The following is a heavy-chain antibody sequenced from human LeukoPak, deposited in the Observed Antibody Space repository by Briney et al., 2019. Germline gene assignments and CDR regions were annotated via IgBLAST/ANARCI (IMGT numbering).Heavy chain of an antibody. D-gene: IGHD6-13*01. CDR2: VYTSGST. CDR1: GGSISSGGYY. CDR3: ARGVYSSSFYFDY. J-gene: IGHJ4*02. Sequence: SQTLSLTCTVSGGSISSGGYYWSWIRRPAGKGLEWIGRVYTSGSTTYNPSLKSRVAISLDTSKNQFSLKLSSVTAADTAVYYCARGVYSSSFYFDYWGQGTLVTVSS. V-gene: IGHV4-61*02.